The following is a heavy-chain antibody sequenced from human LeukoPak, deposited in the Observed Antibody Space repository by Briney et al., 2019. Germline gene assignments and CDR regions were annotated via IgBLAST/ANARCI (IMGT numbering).Heavy chain of an antibody. CDR3: TTDWGYGSGSSYYYYYMDV. Sequence: GGSLRLSCAASGFTFSNAWMSWVRQAPGKGLEWVGRIKSKTDGGTTDYAAPVKGRFTISRDDSKNTLYLQMNSLKTEDTAVYYCTTDWGYGSGSSYYYYYMDVWGKGTTVTVSS. D-gene: IGHD3-10*01. CDR1: GFTFSNAW. V-gene: IGHV3-15*01. J-gene: IGHJ6*03. CDR2: IKSKTDGGTT.